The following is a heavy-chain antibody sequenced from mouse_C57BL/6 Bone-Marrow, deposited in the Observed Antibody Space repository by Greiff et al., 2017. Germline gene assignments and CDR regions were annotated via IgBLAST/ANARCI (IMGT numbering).Heavy chain of an antibody. CDR3: ARGDYSNSPWYFDV. D-gene: IGHD2-5*01. Sequence: QVQLQQSGAELVKPGASVKLSCKASGYTFTSYWMHWVKQRPGRGLEWIGRIDPNSGGTKYNEKFKSKATLTVDKPSSTAYMQLSSLTSEDSAVDDCARGDYSNSPWYFDVWGTGTTVTVSS. CDR1: GYTFTSYW. J-gene: IGHJ1*03. V-gene: IGHV1-72*01. CDR2: IDPNSGGT.